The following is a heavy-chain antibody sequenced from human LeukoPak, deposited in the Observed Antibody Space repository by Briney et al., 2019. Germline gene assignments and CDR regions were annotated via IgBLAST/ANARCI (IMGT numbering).Heavy chain of an antibody. Sequence: SETLSLTCAVSGGSISSYYWSWIRQPAGEGLEWIGRIYTSGTTNYNPSLKSRVTMSVDTSKNQFSLNLNSVTAADPAVYYCARTIPRAATFDYWGQGTLVTVSS. J-gene: IGHJ4*02. CDR2: IYTSGTT. V-gene: IGHV4-4*07. D-gene: IGHD2-15*01. CDR1: GGSISSYY. CDR3: ARTIPRAATFDY.